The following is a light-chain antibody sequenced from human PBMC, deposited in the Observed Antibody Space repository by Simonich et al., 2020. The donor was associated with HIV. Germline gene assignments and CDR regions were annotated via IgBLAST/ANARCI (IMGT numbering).Light chain of an antibody. CDR2: DVS. CDR3: SSYTSSSTWV. J-gene: IGLJ2*01. CDR1: SSDVGGYNY. Sequence: QSALTQPASVSGSPGQSITISCTGTSSDVGGYNYVCWYQQHPCKAPKLLIYDVSKRPSGVSNRFAGSKSGNTASLTISGLQAEDEADYYCSSYTSSSTWVFGGGTKLTVL. V-gene: IGLV2-14*03.